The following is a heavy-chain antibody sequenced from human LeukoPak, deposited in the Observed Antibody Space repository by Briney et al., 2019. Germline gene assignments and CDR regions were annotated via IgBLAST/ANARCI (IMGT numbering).Heavy chain of an antibody. J-gene: IGHJ4*02. CDR3: ARDLHRLRSTHFDY. V-gene: IGHV1-2*02. D-gene: IGHD2-2*01. CDR2: INPNSGGT. CDR1: GYTFTGYY. Sequence: ASVKVSCKASGYTFTGYYMHWVRQAPGQGLEWMGWINPNSGGTNYAQKFQGRVTMTRDTSISTAYMELSRLRSDDTAVYYCARDLHRLRSTHFDYWGQGTLVTVSS.